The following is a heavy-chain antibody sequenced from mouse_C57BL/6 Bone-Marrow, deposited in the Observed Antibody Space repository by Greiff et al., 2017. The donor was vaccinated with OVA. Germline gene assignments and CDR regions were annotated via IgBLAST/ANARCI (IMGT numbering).Heavy chain of an antibody. D-gene: IGHD3-2*02. J-gene: IGHJ4*01. CDR2: IYPGDGDT. CDR1: GYAFSSSW. Sequence: VQLVESGPELVKPGASVKISCKASGYAFSSSWMNWVKQRPGKGLEWIGRIYPGDGDTNYNGKFKGKATLTADKSSSTAYMQLSSLTSEDSAVYFCARFEATGLDYWGQGTSVTVSS. CDR3: ARFEATGLDY. V-gene: IGHV1-82*01.